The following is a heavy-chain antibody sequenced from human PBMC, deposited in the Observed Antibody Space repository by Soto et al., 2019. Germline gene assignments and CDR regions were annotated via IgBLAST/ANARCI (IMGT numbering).Heavy chain of an antibody. V-gene: IGHV3-23*01. CDR2: ISGGGTIT. CDR3: ATMGTPATGLYYFDY. Sequence: GGSLRLSCAASGLTFNSYAMSWVRQAPGKGLEWVSVISGGGTITYYADSVRGRFTISRDTSKNQFSLNLSFVTAADTAVYYCATMGTPATGLYYFDYWGQGTLVTVSS. D-gene: IGHD1-7*01. J-gene: IGHJ4*02. CDR1: GLTFNSYA.